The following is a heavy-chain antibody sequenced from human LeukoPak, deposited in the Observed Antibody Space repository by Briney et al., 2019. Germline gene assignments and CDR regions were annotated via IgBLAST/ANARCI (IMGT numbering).Heavy chain of an antibody. CDR1: GGSISSYY. D-gene: IGHD5-18*01. CDR3: ARRDRYSSGQFDH. CDR2: IYYSGST. V-gene: IGHV4-59*08. J-gene: IGHJ4*02. Sequence: SETLSLTCTVSGGSISSYYWGWIRQPPGKGLEWIGYIYYSGSTNYNPSLKSRVTISVDTSKNQFSLKLSSVTAADTAVYYCARRDRYSSGQFDHWGQGTLVTVSS.